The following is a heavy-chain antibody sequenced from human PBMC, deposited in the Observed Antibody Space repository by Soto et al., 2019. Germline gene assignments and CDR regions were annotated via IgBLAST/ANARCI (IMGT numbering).Heavy chain of an antibody. CDR3: ASQGDATQAIFDY. D-gene: IGHD2-2*01. CDR1: GGSISSYC. J-gene: IGHJ4*02. Sequence: SETLSLTCTVSGGSISSYCWSWIRQPPGKGLEWIGYIYYSGSTNYNPSLKSRVTISVDTSKNQFSLSLSSVPAAATALYYWASQGDATQAIFDYWGQGALVTVSS. CDR2: IYYSGST. V-gene: IGHV4-59*08.